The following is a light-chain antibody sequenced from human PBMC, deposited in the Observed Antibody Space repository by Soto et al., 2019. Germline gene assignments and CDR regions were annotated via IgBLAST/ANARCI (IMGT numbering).Light chain of an antibody. CDR3: AAWGDSLSVRV. CDR1: SSNIGSNY. Sequence: QSVLTQPPSASGTPGQRVTISCSGSSSNIGSNYVYWYQQLPGTAPKLLIYRNNQRPSGVPDRFSGSKSGTSASLAISGLRSEDEADYYCAAWGDSLSVRVFGGGTKVTVL. V-gene: IGLV1-47*01. J-gene: IGLJ3*02. CDR2: RNN.